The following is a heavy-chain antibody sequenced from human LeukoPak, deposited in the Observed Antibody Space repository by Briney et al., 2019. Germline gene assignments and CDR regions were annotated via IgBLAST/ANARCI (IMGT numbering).Heavy chain of an antibody. CDR1: GGSISSGGYY. CDR3: ARERQLWFFDY. J-gene: IGHJ4*02. V-gene: IGHV4-31*03. Sequence: RTSETLSLTCTVSGGSISSGGYYWSWIRQHPGKGLEWIGYIYYSGSTYYNPSLKSRVTISADTSKNQFSLKLSSVTAADTAVYYCARERQLWFFDYWGQGTLVTVSS. D-gene: IGHD5-18*01. CDR2: IYYSGST.